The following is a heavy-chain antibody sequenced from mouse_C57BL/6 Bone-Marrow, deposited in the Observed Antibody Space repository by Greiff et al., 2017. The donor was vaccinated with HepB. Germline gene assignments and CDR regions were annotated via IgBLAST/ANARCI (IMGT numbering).Heavy chain of an antibody. Sequence: QVQLQQSGAELARPGASVKMSCKASGYTFTSYTMHWVKQRPGQGLEWIGYINPSSGYTKYNQKFKDKATLTAGKSSSTAYMQLSSLTSDDSAVYYCARGQLRLPYYAMDYWGQGTSVTVSS. D-gene: IGHD3-2*02. CDR3: ARGQLRLPYYAMDY. J-gene: IGHJ4*01. CDR2: INPSSGYT. V-gene: IGHV1-4*01. CDR1: GYTFTSYT.